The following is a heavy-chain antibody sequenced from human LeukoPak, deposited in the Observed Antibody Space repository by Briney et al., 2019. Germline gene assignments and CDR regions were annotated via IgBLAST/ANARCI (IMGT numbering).Heavy chain of an antibody. V-gene: IGHV4-59*01. CDR3: ARTNGYGSGSYYALDLYYFDY. CDR2: IYYSGST. CDR1: GDSIDSYY. J-gene: IGHJ4*02. D-gene: IGHD3-10*01. Sequence: SETLSLTCSVSGDSIDSYYWSWIRQPPGKGLEWNGYIYYSGSTNYNPSLKSRVTISVDTSKNQFSLKLSSVTAADTAVYYCARTNGYGSGSYYALDLYYFDYWGQGTLVTVSS.